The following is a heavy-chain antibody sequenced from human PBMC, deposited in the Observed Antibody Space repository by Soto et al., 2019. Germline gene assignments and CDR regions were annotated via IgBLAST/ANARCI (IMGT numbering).Heavy chain of an antibody. V-gene: IGHV5-51*01. Sequence: PGESLKISCEGSGYSFTTYWIAWVRQMPGKGLEWMGIIYPGDSEARYSPSFQGQVTISADKSITTAYLQWSSLKASDTAMYYCARNETVNSDYYYAMDVWGQGTMVTVSS. CDR2: IYPGDSEA. CDR3: ARNETVNSDYYYAMDV. D-gene: IGHD4-4*01. J-gene: IGHJ6*02. CDR1: GYSFTTYW.